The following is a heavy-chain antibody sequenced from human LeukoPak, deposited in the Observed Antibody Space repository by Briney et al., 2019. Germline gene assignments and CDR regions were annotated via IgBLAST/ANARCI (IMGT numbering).Heavy chain of an antibody. CDR3: ARDKNWNWNAFDI. Sequence: GGSLRLSCAASGFTFNSYSMNWFRQAPGKGLEWVSSISSSSRFIYYADSVKGRFTISRDNAKNSLYLQMNSLRVEDTAVYYCARDKNWNWNAFDIWGQGTTVTVSS. CDR1: GFTFNSYS. J-gene: IGHJ3*02. CDR2: ISSSSRFI. V-gene: IGHV3-21*01. D-gene: IGHD1-7*01.